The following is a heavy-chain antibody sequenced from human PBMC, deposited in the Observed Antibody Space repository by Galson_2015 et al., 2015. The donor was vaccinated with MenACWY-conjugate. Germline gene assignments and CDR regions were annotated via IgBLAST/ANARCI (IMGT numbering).Heavy chain of an antibody. CDR1: GYTFTSYY. D-gene: IGHD3-3*01. CDR2: INPSGGST. Sequence: SVKVSCKASGYTFTSYYMHWVRQAPGQGLEWMGIINPSGGSTSYAQKFQGRVTMTRDTSTSTVYMELSSLRSEDTAVYYCARESRSMVGVVKGCDTWGQGTLVTVSS. CDR3: ARESRSMVGVVKGCDT. V-gene: IGHV1-46*01. J-gene: IGHJ5*02.